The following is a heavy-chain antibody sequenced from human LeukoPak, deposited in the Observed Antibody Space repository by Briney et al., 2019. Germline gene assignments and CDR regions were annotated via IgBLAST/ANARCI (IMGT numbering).Heavy chain of an antibody. CDR3: ARMSDDFSYYGMDV. CDR1: GYPFIDYY. V-gene: IGHV1-2*02. J-gene: IGHJ6*02. Sequence: GAPVKVSCKASGYPFIDYYLHWVRQAPGQGLEWVGWINPKSGDTDYAQKFQGRVTMARDTSISTAYMELNRLKSDDTAVYYCARMSDDFSYYGMDVWGQGTTVTVSS. CDR2: INPKSGDT.